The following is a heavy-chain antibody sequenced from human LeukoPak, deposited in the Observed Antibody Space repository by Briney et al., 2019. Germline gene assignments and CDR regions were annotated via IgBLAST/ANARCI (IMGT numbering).Heavy chain of an antibody. CDR2: ISSSGSTI. CDR3: ATFPGGYRYCSSTSCYSLSY. J-gene: IGHJ4*02. D-gene: IGHD2-2*02. V-gene: IGHV3-11*01. Sequence: PGGSLRLSCAASGFTFSDYYMSWIRQAPGKGLEWVSYISSSGSTIYYADSVKGRFTISRDNAKNSLYLQMNSLRAEDTAVYYCATFPGGYRYCSSTSCYSLSYWGQGTLVTVSS. CDR1: GFTFSDYY.